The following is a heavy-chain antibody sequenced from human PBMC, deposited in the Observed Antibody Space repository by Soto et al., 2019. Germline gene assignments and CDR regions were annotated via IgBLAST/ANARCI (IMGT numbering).Heavy chain of an antibody. J-gene: IGHJ4*02. D-gene: IGHD2-2*02. V-gene: IGHV3-7*01. CDR1: GFTFSSYW. Sequence: LRLSCAASGFTFSSYWMSWVRQAPGKGLEWVANIKQDGSEKYYVDSVKGRFTISRDNAKNSLYLQMNSLRAEDTAVYYCAIETMEYCSSTSCYRRGGFDYWGQGTLVTV. CDR2: IKQDGSEK. CDR3: AIETMEYCSSTSCYRRGGFDY.